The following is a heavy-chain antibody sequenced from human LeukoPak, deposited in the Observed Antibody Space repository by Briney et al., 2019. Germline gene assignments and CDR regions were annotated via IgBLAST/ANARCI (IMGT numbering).Heavy chain of an antibody. CDR1: GFIFSSYA. D-gene: IGHD3-10*01. Sequence: PGGSLRLSCAASGFIFSSYAMSWVRQAPGKGLEWVSGISGSGGSTNYADSVKGRFTISRDSSKNTLYLQMNSLRAEDTAVYYCAKFVNYGSYYYYYYIDVWGKGTTVAVSS. CDR3: AKFVNYGSYYYYYYIDV. V-gene: IGHV3-23*01. J-gene: IGHJ6*03. CDR2: ISGSGGST.